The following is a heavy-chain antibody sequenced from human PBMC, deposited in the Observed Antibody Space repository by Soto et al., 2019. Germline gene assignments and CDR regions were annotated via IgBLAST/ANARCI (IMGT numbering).Heavy chain of an antibody. D-gene: IGHD2-2*02. J-gene: IGHJ4*02. CDR3: ARGFLRGVVPAAISFDY. Sequence: EVQLVESGGGLVQPGGSLRLSCAASGFTFSSYWMSWVRQAPGKGLEWVANIKQDGSEKYYVDSVKGRFTISRDNAKNALYMQMNRLRAEDTAVYYCARGFLRGVVPAAISFDYWGQGTLVTVSS. V-gene: IGHV3-7*01. CDR2: IKQDGSEK. CDR1: GFTFSSYW.